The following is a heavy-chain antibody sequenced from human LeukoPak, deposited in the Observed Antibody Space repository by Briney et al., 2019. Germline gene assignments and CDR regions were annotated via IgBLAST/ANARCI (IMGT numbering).Heavy chain of an antibody. CDR3: AKGRSPFRDILTGDIDY. V-gene: IGHV3-30*18. CDR2: ISYDGSNK. J-gene: IGHJ4*02. Sequence: GGSLRLSCAASGFTFSSYGMHWVRQAPGKGLEWVAVISYDGSNKYYADSVKGRFTISRDNSKNTPYLQMNSLRAEDTAVYYCAKGRSPFRDILTGDIDYWGQGTLVTVSS. D-gene: IGHD3-9*01. CDR1: GFTFSSYG.